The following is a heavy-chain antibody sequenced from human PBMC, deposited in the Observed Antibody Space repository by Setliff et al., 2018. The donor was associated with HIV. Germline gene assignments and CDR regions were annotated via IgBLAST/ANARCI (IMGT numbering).Heavy chain of an antibody. CDR2: IYYSGST. D-gene: IGHD5-18*01. Sequence: SETLSLTCKVSGGSISSYYWGWIRQPPGKGLEWIGYIYYSGSTNYTPSLRSRVTISVDTSKNLFSLKMSSVTAADTAVYYCARGYGAAGGGYWGQGTLVTVSS. J-gene: IGHJ4*02. V-gene: IGHV4-59*08. CDR3: ARGYGAAGGGY. CDR1: GGSISSYY.